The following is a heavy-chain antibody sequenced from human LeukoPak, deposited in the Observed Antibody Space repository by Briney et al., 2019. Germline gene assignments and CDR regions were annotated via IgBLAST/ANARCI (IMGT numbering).Heavy chain of an antibody. D-gene: IGHD6-19*01. CDR3: ARDSRSGWGNWFDP. Sequence: GGSLRLSCAASGFTFSNYDMHWVRQATGKGLEWVSGIGTAGDIYYPGSVKGRFTISRENAKNSLYLQMNSLRAGDTAVYYCARDSRSGWGNWFDPWGQGTLVTVSS. CDR2: IGTAGDI. J-gene: IGHJ5*02. CDR1: GFTFSNYD. V-gene: IGHV3-13*01.